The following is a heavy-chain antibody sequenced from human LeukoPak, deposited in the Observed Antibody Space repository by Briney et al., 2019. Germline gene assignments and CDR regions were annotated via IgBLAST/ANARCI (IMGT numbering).Heavy chain of an antibody. J-gene: IGHJ4*02. CDR2: INPSGGIT. CDR1: GYTFTGYY. CDR3: ARDVSGGLDY. Sequence: ASVKVSCKASGYTFTGYYMHWVRQAPGQGLEWMGWINPSGGITSYAQKFQGRVTMTRDTSTSTVYMELSSLRSEDTAVYYCARDVSGGLDYWGQGTLVTVSS. V-gene: IGHV1-46*01. D-gene: IGHD1-14*01.